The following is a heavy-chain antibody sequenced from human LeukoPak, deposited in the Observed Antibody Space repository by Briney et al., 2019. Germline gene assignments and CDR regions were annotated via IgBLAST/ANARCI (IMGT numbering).Heavy chain of an antibody. CDR2: INSDGSST. V-gene: IGHV3-74*01. Sequence: QPGGSLRLSCAASGFTFSSYWMHWVRQAPGKGLVWVSRINSDGSSTSYADSVKGRFTISRDNAKNTLYLQMNGLRAEDTAVYYCARAGFFGSVAVAGYYYYGMDVWGQGTTVTVSS. CDR1: GFTFSSYW. J-gene: IGHJ6*02. CDR3: ARAGFFGSVAVAGYYYYGMDV. D-gene: IGHD6-19*01.